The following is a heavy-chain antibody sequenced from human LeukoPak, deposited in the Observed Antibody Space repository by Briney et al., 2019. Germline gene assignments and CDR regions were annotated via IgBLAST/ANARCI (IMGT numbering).Heavy chain of an antibody. Sequence: PGGSLRLSCAASGLTFSSHWMHWVRQAPGKGLVWVSRITNDGSSTTYADSVKGRFTISRDNAKNTLYLQMNSLRAEDTAVYYCATPRGDYYYGMDVWGLGTTVTVSS. J-gene: IGHJ6*02. D-gene: IGHD3-10*01. CDR2: ITNDGSST. CDR1: GLTFSSHW. V-gene: IGHV3-74*01. CDR3: ATPRGDYYYGMDV.